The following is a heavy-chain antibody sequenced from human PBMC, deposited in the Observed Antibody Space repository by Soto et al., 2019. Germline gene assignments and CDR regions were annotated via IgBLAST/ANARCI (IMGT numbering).Heavy chain of an antibody. CDR2: ISGSGGVT. D-gene: IGHD6-19*01. Sequence: EVQLLESGGGLVQPGGSQRLSCAASGFTFSSYAMSWVRQGPGQGLEWVTLISGSGGVTDYADSVKGRFTVSRDNSKNTMYLELNSLTAGDTAIYYCAKIHSGSSEDAFDVWGQGTVVTVSS. V-gene: IGHV3-23*01. CDR3: AKIHSGSSEDAFDV. CDR1: GFTFSSYA. J-gene: IGHJ3*01.